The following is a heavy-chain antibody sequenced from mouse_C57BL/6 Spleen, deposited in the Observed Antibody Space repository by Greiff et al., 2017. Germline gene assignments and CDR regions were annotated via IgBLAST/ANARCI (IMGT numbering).Heavy chain of an antibody. D-gene: IGHD1-1*01. J-gene: IGHJ2*01. CDR2: IYPGSGST. V-gene: IGHV1-55*01. CDR3: ARYGITTVVATPFDY. Sequence: QVQLQQPGAELVKPGASVKMSCKASGYTFTSYWITWVKQRPGQGLEWIGDIYPGSGSTNYNEKFTSKATLTVDTSSSTAYMQLSSLTSEDSAVYYCARYGITTVVATPFDYWGQGTTLTVSS. CDR1: GYTFTSYW.